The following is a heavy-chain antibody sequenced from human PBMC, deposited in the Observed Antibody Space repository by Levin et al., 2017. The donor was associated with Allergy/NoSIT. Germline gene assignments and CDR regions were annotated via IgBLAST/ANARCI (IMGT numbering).Heavy chain of an antibody. Sequence: GGSLRLSCAASGFTFSNVWMNWVRQAPGKGLEWVGRIKSISEGGTTDYAVPVKGRIIISRDDSKNTLYLHLNSLITEDTAVYYCVAAAGGYWGQGTRVTVSS. D-gene: IGHD6-13*01. J-gene: IGHJ4*02. CDR3: VAAAGGY. CDR1: GFTFSNVW. CDR2: IKSISEGGTT. V-gene: IGHV3-15*05.